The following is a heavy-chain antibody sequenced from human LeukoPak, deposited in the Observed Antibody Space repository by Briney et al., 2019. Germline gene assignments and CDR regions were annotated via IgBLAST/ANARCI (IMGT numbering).Heavy chain of an antibody. D-gene: IGHD5-24*01. J-gene: IGHJ4*02. Sequence: SETLSLTCTVSGGSISSYYWSWIRQPPGKGLEWIGYIYYSGSTNYNPSLKSRVTISVDTSKNQFSLKLSSVTAADTAVYYCARQTMATLDYWGQGTLVTVSS. CDR2: IYYSGST. CDR3: ARQTMATLDY. V-gene: IGHV4-59*01. CDR1: GGSISSYY.